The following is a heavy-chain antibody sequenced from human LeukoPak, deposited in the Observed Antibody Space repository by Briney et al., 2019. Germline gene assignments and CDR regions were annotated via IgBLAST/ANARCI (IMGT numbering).Heavy chain of an antibody. Sequence: GASVKVSCKLSGNTLRELPIQWVRQAGGKGLEWMAGFDPENAEIVYAQKFQGRVTMNEDTSTNTAYMELTSLTSDDTAVYYCATRGSDFWSGFDFWGQGTQVTVSS. CDR1: GNTLRELP. D-gene: IGHD3-3*01. J-gene: IGHJ4*02. CDR3: ATRGSDFWSGFDF. V-gene: IGHV1-24*01. CDR2: FDPENAEI.